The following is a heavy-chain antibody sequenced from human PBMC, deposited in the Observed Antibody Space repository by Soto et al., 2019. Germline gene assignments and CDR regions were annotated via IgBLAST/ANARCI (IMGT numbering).Heavy chain of an antibody. D-gene: IGHD3-3*01. CDR1: GFTFSSYA. CDR2: ISGSGGST. Sequence: GGSLRLSCAASGFTFSSYAMSWVRQAPGKGLEWVSAISGSGGSTYYADSVKGRFTISRDNSKNTLYLQMNSLRAEDTAVYYCAKEDYDFWSGYYTLFDYWGQGTLVTVS. V-gene: IGHV3-23*01. J-gene: IGHJ4*02. CDR3: AKEDYDFWSGYYTLFDY.